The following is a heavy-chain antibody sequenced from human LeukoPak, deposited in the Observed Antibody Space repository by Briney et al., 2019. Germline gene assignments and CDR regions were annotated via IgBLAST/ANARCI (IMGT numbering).Heavy chain of an antibody. CDR1: GFTFSTYW. CDR2: IKQDGSES. V-gene: IGHV3-7*03. Sequence: RGSLRLSCAASGFTFSTYWMNWVRQAPGKGLEWVANIKQDGSESNYVDSVKGRFIISRDNAKNSLDLQMNSLRAEDTAVYYCARAASIDYWGQGTLVTVSS. CDR3: ARAASIDY. J-gene: IGHJ4*02. D-gene: IGHD3-3*02.